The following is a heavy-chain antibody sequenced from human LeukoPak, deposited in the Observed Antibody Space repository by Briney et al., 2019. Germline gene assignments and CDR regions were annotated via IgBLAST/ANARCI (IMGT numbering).Heavy chain of an antibody. CDR2: INPNSGGT. Sequence: ASVKVSCKASGYTFTTYYMHWVRQPPGQGLESMGWINPNSGGTNYAQKFEVRVTMTRDTSINTAYMELSRLVSDDTAVYYCARGRSYGELGDYWGQGTLVTVSS. CDR1: GYTFTTYY. V-gene: IGHV1-2*02. CDR3: ARGRSYGELGDY. D-gene: IGHD4-17*01. J-gene: IGHJ4*02.